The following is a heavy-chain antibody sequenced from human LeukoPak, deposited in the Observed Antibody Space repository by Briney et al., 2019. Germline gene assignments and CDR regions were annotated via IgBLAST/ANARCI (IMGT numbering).Heavy chain of an antibody. Sequence: PSETLSLTCTVSGGSISSGDYYWSWIRQPPGKGLEWIGYIYYSGSTYYNPSLKSRVTISVDTSKNQFSLKLSSVTAADTAVYYCARDGWEQVGTKRRAFDIWGQGTMVTVSS. D-gene: IGHD1/OR15-1a*01. CDR3: ARDGWEQVGTKRRAFDI. CDR1: GGSISSGDYY. V-gene: IGHV4-30-4*01. CDR2: IYYSGST. J-gene: IGHJ3*02.